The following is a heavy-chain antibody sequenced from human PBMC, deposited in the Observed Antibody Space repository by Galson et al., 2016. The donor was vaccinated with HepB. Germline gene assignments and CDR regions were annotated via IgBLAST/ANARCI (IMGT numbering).Heavy chain of an antibody. V-gene: IGHV3-15*01. CDR1: GFTFSNAW. J-gene: IGHJ4*02. Sequence: SLRLSCAASGFTFSNAWMSWVRQAPGKGLEWVGRIKSKTDGGTTDYAAPVKGRFTISRDDSKNTLYLQMNSLKTEDTAVYYCTTILDDYNPYFDYGGQGTLVTVSS. D-gene: IGHD5-24*01. CDR2: IKSKTDGGTT. CDR3: TTILDDYNPYFDY.